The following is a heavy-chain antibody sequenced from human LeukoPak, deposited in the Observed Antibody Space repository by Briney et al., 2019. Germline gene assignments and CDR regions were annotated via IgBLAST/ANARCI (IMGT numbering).Heavy chain of an antibody. CDR3: VRTSKYGDSGY. V-gene: IGHV3-23*01. J-gene: IGHJ4*02. CDR2: ISGSGGDT. D-gene: IGHD4-17*01. Sequence: GGSLRLSCAASGFTFNNYGMSWVRQAPGKGLEWVSTISGSGGDTYYADSLKGRFTLSRDNSKNTLYLQMNSLRAEDTAVYYCVRTSKYGDSGYWGQGTLATVSS. CDR1: GFTFNNYG.